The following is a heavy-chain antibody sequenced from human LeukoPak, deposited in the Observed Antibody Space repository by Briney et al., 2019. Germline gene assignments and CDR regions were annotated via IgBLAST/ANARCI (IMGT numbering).Heavy chain of an antibody. CDR3: ARGRGHFDY. V-gene: IGHV4-34*01. Sequence: SETMSLTCAVYGGSFSGYYWSWIRPPPGKGLEWIGEINHSGSTNYNPSLKSRVTISVDTSKNQFSLKLSSVTAADTAVYYCARGRGHFDYLGQGTLVTDSS. J-gene: IGHJ4*02. CDR2: INHSGST. CDR1: GGSFSGYY.